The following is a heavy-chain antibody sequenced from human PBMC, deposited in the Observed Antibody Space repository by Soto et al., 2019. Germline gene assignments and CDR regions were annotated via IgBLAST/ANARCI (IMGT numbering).Heavy chain of an antibody. CDR2: IYHSVST. J-gene: IGHJ6*02. CDR3: ASRSITMVRGVISGRLPTDYGMDV. V-gene: IGHV4-38-2*02. D-gene: IGHD3-10*01. Sequence: PSETLSFTCTVSGYSINSDDYWGWIRQPPGKGLEWIASIYHSVSTFYNPSLRSRVTISIDTSKNQFSLKLSSVTAADTAVYYCASRSITMVRGVISGRLPTDYGMDVWGQGTTVTVSS. CDR1: GYSINSDDY.